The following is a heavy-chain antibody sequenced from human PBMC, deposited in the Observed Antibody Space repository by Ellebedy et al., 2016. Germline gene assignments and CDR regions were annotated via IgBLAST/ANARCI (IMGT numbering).Heavy chain of an antibody. D-gene: IGHD3-10*01. J-gene: IGHJ4*02. V-gene: IGHV3-23*01. Sequence: GESLKISXAASGFTFSSYDMICVRQAPGKGLEWVSDISNSGGSTYYGDSVKGRFTISRDNSKNTLYLQMNSLRAEDTAVYYCAKEASTHYGSGRAVTYYFDYWGQGTLVTVSS. CDR3: AKEASTHYGSGRAVTYYFDY. CDR1: GFTFSSYD. CDR2: ISNSGGST.